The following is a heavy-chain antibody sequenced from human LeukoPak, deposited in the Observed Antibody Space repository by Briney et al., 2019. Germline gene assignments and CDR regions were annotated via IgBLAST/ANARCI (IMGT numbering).Heavy chain of an antibody. V-gene: IGHV3-53*01. D-gene: IGHD2-15*01. CDR2: IYSGGST. Sequence: GGSLRLSCAASGFTVSSNYMSWVRQAPGKGLEWVSVIYSGGSTYYADSVKGRFTISRDNPKNTLYLQMNSLRAEDTAVYYCARGEVVDPFDYWGQGTLVTVSS. CDR1: GFTVSSNY. CDR3: ARGEVVDPFDY. J-gene: IGHJ4*02.